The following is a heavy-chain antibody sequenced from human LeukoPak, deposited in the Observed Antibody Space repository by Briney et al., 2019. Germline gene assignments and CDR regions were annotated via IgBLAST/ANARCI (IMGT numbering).Heavy chain of an antibody. D-gene: IGHD2-21*01. CDR3: ARELWFANAPGSWLDP. V-gene: IGHV4-30-2*01. J-gene: IGHJ5*02. CDR2: IFHSGST. Sequence: SETLSLTCVVSGDSISSGAYSWSWIWQPPGKGLEWIGYIFHSGSTFYNPSLKSRVTISVDNSKNQFSLRLSSVTAADTAVYYCARELWFANAPGSWLDPWGQGTLVTVSS. CDR1: GDSISSGAYS.